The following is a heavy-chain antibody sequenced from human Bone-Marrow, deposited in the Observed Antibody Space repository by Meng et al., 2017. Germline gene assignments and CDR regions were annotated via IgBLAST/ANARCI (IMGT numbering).Heavy chain of an antibody. CDR3: ARGLRAARPLLFGY. D-gene: IGHD6-6*01. V-gene: IGHV4-34*01. J-gene: IGHJ4*02. CDR1: GGSFSGYY. CDR2: INHSGST. Sequence: QVQLQQWGAGLLKPSETLSLTCAVYGGSFSGYYWSWIRQPPGKGLEWIGEINHSGSTNYNPSLKSRVTISVDTPKNQFSLKLSSVTAADTAVYYCARGLRAARPLLFGYWGQGTLVTVSS.